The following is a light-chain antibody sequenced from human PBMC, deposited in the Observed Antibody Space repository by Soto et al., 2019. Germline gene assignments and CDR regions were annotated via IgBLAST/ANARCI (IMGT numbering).Light chain of an antibody. Sequence: QMTQSPSSLSASVGDRVTITCRASQSISSYLNWYQQKPGKAPKLLIYAASSLQSGVPSRFSGSGSGTDFTLTISSLQPEDFATYYCPQSYSTPLTFGGGTMVDIK. CDR2: AAS. CDR3: PQSYSTPLT. J-gene: IGKJ4*01. V-gene: IGKV1-39*01. CDR1: QSISSY.